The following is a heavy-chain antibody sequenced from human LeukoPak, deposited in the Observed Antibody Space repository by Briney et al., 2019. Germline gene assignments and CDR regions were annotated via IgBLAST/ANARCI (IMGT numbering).Heavy chain of an antibody. CDR3: ARVSGYDWESFYDY. CDR1: GGSISSYY. D-gene: IGHD5-12*01. J-gene: IGHJ4*02. Sequence: SETLSLTCTVSGGSISSYYWSWIRQPPGKGLEWIGYIYYSGSTNYNPSLKSRVTISVDTSKNQFSLRLRSVTAADTAVYYCARVSGYDWESFYDYWGQGTLVTVSS. V-gene: IGHV4-59*01. CDR2: IYYSGST.